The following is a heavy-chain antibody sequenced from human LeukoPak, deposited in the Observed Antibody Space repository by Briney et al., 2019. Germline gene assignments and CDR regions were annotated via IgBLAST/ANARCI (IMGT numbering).Heavy chain of an antibody. Sequence: SETLSLTCTVSGGSISRFHWSWIRQPPGKGLEWIGYISYSGSTNYNPPLKSRVTISVDTSQNQFSLKLSSVTASDTAMYYCARGFIAAAATDAFDIWGQGTMVTVSS. CDR3: ARGFIAAAATDAFDI. V-gene: IGHV4-59*08. D-gene: IGHD6-13*01. J-gene: IGHJ3*02. CDR1: GGSISRFH. CDR2: ISYSGST.